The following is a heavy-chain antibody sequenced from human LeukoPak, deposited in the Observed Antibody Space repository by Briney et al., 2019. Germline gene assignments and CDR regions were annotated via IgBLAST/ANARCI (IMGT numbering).Heavy chain of an antibody. V-gene: IGHV3-23*01. Sequence: PGGSLRLSCAASGFTFSSYAMSWVRQAPGKGVEWVSAISGSGGSTYYADSVKGRFTISRDNSKNTLYLQMNRLRAEDTAVYYCAKHPHWGLFVVFDYWGQGTLVTVSS. CDR2: ISGSGGST. CDR1: GFTFSSYA. D-gene: IGHD7-27*01. J-gene: IGHJ4*02. CDR3: AKHPHWGLFVVFDY.